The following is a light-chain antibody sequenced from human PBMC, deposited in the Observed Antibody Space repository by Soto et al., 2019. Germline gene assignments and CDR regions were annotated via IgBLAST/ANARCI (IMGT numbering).Light chain of an antibody. CDR1: QSVSSSY. J-gene: IGKJ1*01. CDR2: GAS. CDR3: QQYDRSPTWT. Sequence: ESVLTQSPGTLSLSPGERATLSCRASQSVSSSYLAWYQQKPGQAPRLLIYGASSRATGTPDRFSGSGSGTDFTLTISRLEAEDFAVYYCQQYDRSPTWTFGQGTKVDI. V-gene: IGKV3-20*01.